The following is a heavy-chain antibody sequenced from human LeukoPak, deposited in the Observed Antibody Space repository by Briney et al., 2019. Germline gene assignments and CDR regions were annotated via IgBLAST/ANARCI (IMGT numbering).Heavy chain of an antibody. J-gene: IGHJ4*02. CDR2: ISGSGGST. CDR3: AKDAIFLWFGELVHFDY. Sequence: GGSLRLSCAASGFTFSSNAMSWVRQAPGKGLEWVSAISGSGGSTYYADSVKGRFTISRDNSTNTLYLQMNSPRAAGPSVSYLAKDAIFLWFGELVHFDYWGQGTLVTVSS. D-gene: IGHD3-10*01. CDR1: GFTFSSNA. V-gene: IGHV3-23*01.